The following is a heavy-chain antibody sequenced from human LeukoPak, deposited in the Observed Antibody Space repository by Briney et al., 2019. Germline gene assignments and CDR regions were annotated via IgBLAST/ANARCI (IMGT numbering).Heavy chain of an antibody. J-gene: IGHJ3*02. CDR1: GYTFTSYD. CDR2: MNPNSGNT. V-gene: IGHV1-8*01. D-gene: IGHD1-7*01. Sequence: ASVKVSCKASGYTFTSYDINWVRQATGQGLEWMVWMNPNSGNTGYAQKFQGRVTMTRNTSISTAYMELSSLRSEDTAVYYCARGNWNYVPAFDIWGQGTMVTVSS. CDR3: ARGNWNYVPAFDI.